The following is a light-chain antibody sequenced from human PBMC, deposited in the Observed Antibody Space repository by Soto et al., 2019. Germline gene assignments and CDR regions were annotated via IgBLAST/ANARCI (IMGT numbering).Light chain of an antibody. CDR3: HQYDSWT. V-gene: IGKV3-20*01. Sequence: EIVLTQSPGTLSLSPGERATLSCRASQSFNSIYLAWYQQKPGQAPRLLIYGASSRATGIPDRFSGSGSGTDFTLTISSLEPEHLAVYKYHQYDSWTLGQGNKVDI. CDR2: GAS. J-gene: IGKJ1*01. CDR1: QSFNSIY.